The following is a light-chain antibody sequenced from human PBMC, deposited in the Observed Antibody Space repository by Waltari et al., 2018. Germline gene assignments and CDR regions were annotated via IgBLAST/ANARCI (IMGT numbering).Light chain of an antibody. J-gene: IGKJ2*01. CDR1: QNVLSSSNNKNS. Sequence: DIVMTQSPGSLAVSLGERATINCKPSQNVLSSSNNKNSFAWYQQKPGQPPRLLIYWASMRGSGIPARFSGSGSGTGFTLTISSLQAEDVAVYYCQQYYTTPYTFGQGTKLEIK. CDR3: QQYYTTPYT. V-gene: IGKV4-1*01. CDR2: WAS.